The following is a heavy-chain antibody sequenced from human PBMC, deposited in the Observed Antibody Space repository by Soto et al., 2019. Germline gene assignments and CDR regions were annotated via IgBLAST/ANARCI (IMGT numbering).Heavy chain of an antibody. V-gene: IGHV3-23*01. Sequence: GGSLRLSCAASGFNFISYTMNWVRQAPGKGLEWVSAINSGGESTFYAESVRGRFTISRDNSLNTLYLHMRSLRPEDTAVYYCAHPRGYGVFDAVDIWGQGTMVTVSS. J-gene: IGHJ3*02. D-gene: IGHD4-17*01. CDR2: INSGGEST. CDR3: AHPRGYGVFDAVDI. CDR1: GFNFISYT.